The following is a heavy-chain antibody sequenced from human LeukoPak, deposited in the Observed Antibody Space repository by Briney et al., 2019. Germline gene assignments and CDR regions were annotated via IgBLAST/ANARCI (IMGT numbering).Heavy chain of an antibody. CDR3: AKDQDIGGDGTYYDFWSGYVEAAGGFDP. CDR2: ISGSGGST. J-gene: IGHJ5*02. D-gene: IGHD3-3*01. V-gene: IGHV3-23*01. CDR1: GFTFSSYA. Sequence: GGSLRLSCAASGFTFSSYAMSWVRQAPGKGLEWVSAISGSGGSTYYADSVKGRFTISRDNSKNTLYLQMNSLRAEDTAVYYCAKDQDIGGDGTYYDFWSGYVEAAGGFDPWGQGTLVTVSS.